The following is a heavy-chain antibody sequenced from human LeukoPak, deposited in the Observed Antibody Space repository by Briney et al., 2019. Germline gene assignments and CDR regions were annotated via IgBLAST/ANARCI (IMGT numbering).Heavy chain of an antibody. CDR2: INPNSGGT. V-gene: IGHV1-2*02. Sequence: GASVKVSCKASGYTFTGYYMHRVRQAPGQGLEWMGWINPNSGGTNYAQKFQGRVTMTRDTSISTAYMELSRLRSDDTAVYYCARSPRLLWFGELLNAFDIWGQGTMVTVSS. D-gene: IGHD3-10*01. CDR3: ARSPRLLWFGELLNAFDI. CDR1: GYTFTGYY. J-gene: IGHJ3*02.